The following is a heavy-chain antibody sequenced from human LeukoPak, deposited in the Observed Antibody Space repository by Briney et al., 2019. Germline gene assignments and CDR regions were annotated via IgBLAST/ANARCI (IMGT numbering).Heavy chain of an antibody. Sequence: GGSLRLSCAASGFTVSSNYMSWVRQAPGKGLEWVSVIYSGGSTYYADSVKGRFTISRDNSKNTLYLQMNSLRAEDTAVYYCAXXNGDYIPGGAFDIWGQGTMVTVSS. V-gene: IGHV3-66*01. CDR3: AXXNGDYIPGGAFDI. J-gene: IGHJ3*02. D-gene: IGHD4-17*01. CDR2: IYSGGST. CDR1: GFTVSSNY.